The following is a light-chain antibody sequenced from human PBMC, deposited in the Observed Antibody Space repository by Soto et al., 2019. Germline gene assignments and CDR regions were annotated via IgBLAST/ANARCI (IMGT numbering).Light chain of an antibody. CDR1: QDISSY. CDR2: AAS. J-gene: IGKJ5*01. Sequence: DIQLTQSPSFLSASVGDRVTITCRASQDISSYLAWYQQKPGEAPKFLIYAASTLRGGVPSRFSGSGSGTEFTLQTTSLKPEDFAPYSCQELKNYPITLAKGHGWRLN. V-gene: IGKV1-9*01. CDR3: QELKNYPIT.